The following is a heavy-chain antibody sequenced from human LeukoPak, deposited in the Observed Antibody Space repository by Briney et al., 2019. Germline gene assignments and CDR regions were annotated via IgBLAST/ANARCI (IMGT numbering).Heavy chain of an antibody. CDR2: IHHSGST. Sequence: SETLSLTCTVSGYSTTSGYFWGWIRQPPGKGLEWIGSIHHSGSTYYNPSLKSRITISIDTSKNQFSLKLSSVTAADTAVYYSAREMDYYDSSGYDAFDIWGQGTMVTVS. CDR3: AREMDYYDSSGYDAFDI. J-gene: IGHJ3*02. D-gene: IGHD3-22*01. CDR1: GYSTTSGYF. V-gene: IGHV4-38-2*02.